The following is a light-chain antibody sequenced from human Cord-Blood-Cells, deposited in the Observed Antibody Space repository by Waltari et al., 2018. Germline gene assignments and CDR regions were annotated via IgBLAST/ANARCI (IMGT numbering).Light chain of an antibody. CDR2: KAS. Sequence: DIQMTQSPSTLSASVGDRVTITCRASQSISSWLAWYQQKPGKAPKLLIYKASSLESGVLSRFSSGGSGTEFTLTISSLQPDDFATYYCQQYNSYSVTFGGGTKVEIK. CDR3: QQYNSYSVT. CDR1: QSISSW. J-gene: IGKJ4*01. V-gene: IGKV1-5*03.